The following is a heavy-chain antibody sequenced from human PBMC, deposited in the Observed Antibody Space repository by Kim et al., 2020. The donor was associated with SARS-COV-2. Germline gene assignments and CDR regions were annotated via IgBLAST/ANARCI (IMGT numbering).Heavy chain of an antibody. Sequence: SETLSLTRTVSGGSISSSSYYWGWIRQPPGKGLEWIGSIYYSGSTYYNPSLKSRVTISVDTSKNQFSLKLSSVTAADTAVYYCARHWGSSGWYDDGAFDIWGQGTMVTVSS. CDR1: GGSISSSSYY. V-gene: IGHV4-39*01. J-gene: IGHJ3*02. D-gene: IGHD6-19*01. CDR3: ARHWGSSGWYDDGAFDI. CDR2: IYYSGST.